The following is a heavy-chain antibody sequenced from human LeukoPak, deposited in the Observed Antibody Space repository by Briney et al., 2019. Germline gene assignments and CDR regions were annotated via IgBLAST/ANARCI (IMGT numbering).Heavy chain of an antibody. CDR2: ISGSGGST. J-gene: IGHJ3*02. CDR3: AREGIEDFDTSGYDAFDI. Sequence: GGSLRLSCAASGFTFSSYGMSWVRQAPGKGLEWVSAISGSGGSTYYADSVKGRFTISRDNAKNSLYLQMNSLRAEDTAVYYCAREGIEDFDTSGYDAFDIWGQGTMATVSS. CDR1: GFTFSSYG. V-gene: IGHV3-23*01. D-gene: IGHD3-22*01.